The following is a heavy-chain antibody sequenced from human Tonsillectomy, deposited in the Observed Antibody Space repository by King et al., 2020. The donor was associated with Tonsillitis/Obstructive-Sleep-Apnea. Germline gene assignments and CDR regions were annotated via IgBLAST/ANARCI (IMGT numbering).Heavy chain of an antibody. D-gene: IGHD5-18*01. J-gene: IGHJ4*02. CDR1: GYTLTELS. CDR2: FDPEDGET. CDR3: ATDRDTAMAFDY. V-gene: IGHV1-24*01. Sequence: VQLVESGAEVKKPGASVKVSCKVSGYTLTELSMHWVRQAPGKGLEWLGGFDPEDGETIYAQKFQGRVTMTEDTSTDTAYMELSSLTSEDTAVYYCATDRDTAMAFDYWGQGTLVTVSS.